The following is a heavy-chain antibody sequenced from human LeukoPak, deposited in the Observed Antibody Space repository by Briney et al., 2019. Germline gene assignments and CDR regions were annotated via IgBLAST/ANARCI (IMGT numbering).Heavy chain of an antibody. CDR2: IYPGDSDT. V-gene: IGHV5-51*01. CDR1: GYSFTNYW. D-gene: IGHD5-18*01. CDR3: ARGGRVTAMATFGY. Sequence: GESLKISCNGSGYSFTNYWIGLVRQIPGKGLEWMGIIYPGDSDTRYSTSFHGQVTISADNSISTAYLQWSSLKASDTAMYYCARGGRVTAMATFGYWGQGTLVTVSS. J-gene: IGHJ4*02.